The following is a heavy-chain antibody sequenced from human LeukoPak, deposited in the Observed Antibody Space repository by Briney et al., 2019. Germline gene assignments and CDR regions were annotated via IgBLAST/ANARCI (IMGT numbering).Heavy chain of an antibody. D-gene: IGHD4-11*01. CDR1: GGTFGSYA. Sequence: SVKVSCKASGGTFGSYAISWVRQAPGQGLELMGGIIPIFGTANYAQKFQGRVTITTDESTSTAYMELSSLRSEDTAVYYCATSLSNYKYYYFDYWGQGTLVTVSS. J-gene: IGHJ4*02. V-gene: IGHV1-69*05. CDR3: ATSLSNYKYYYFDY. CDR2: IIPIFGTA.